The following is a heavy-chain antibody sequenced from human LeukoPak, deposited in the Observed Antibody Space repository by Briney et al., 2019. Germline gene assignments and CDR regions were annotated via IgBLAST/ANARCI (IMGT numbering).Heavy chain of an antibody. D-gene: IGHD6-13*01. J-gene: IGHJ4*02. CDR3: ARQPARIAAAGSYYFDY. CDR2: IYYSGST. Sequence: SETLSLTCTVSGGSISGSSYYWGWIRQPPGKGLEWIGSIYYSGSTYYNPSLKSRVTISVDTSKNQFSLKLSSVTAADTAVYYCARQPARIAAAGSYYFDYWGQGTLVTVSS. V-gene: IGHV4-39*01. CDR1: GGSISGSSYY.